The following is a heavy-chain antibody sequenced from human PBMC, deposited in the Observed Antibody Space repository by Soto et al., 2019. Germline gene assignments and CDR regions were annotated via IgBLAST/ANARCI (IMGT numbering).Heavy chain of an antibody. CDR2: ISAYNGNT. V-gene: IGHV1-18*01. D-gene: IGHD2-15*01. CDR3: ARDPQCSGGSCYSKSRYDNWFDP. J-gene: IGHJ5*02. CDR1: GYTFTSYG. Sequence: ASVKVSCKASGYTFTSYGISWVRQAPGQGLEWMGWISAYNGNTNYAQKLQGRVTMTTDTSTSTAYMELRSLRSDDTAVYYRARDPQCSGGSCYSKSRYDNWFDPWGQGTLVTVSS.